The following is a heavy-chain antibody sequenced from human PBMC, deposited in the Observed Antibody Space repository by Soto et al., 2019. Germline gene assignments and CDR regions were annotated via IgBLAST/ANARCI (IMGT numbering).Heavy chain of an antibody. CDR1: VGSISSYY. Sequence: SETLSLTCTVSVGSISSYYWSWIRQPPGKGLEWIGYIYYSGSTNYNPSLKSRVTISVDTSKNQFSLKLSSVTAADTAVYYCATSSYKNWFDPWGQGTLVTVSS. V-gene: IGHV4-59*08. CDR2: IYYSGST. CDR3: ATSSYKNWFDP. J-gene: IGHJ5*02. D-gene: IGHD1-1*01.